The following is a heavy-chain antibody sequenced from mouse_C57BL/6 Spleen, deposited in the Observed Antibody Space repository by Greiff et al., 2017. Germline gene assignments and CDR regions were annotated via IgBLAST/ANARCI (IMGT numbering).Heavy chain of an antibody. Sequence: LQQSGAELVRPGSSVKLSCKDSYFAFMASAMHWVKQRPGHGLEWIGSFTMYSDATEYSENFKGKATLTANTSSSTAYMELSSLTSEDSAVXVWGRGGITTVGGYFEVWGTGTTVTVSS. CDR2: FTMYSDAT. CDR1: YFAFMASA. J-gene: IGHJ1*03. V-gene: IGHV1-49*01. D-gene: IGHD1-1*01. CDR3: GRGGITTVGGYFEV.